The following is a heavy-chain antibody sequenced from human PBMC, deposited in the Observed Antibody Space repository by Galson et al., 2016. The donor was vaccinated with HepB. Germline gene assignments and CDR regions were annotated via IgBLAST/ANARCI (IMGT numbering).Heavy chain of an antibody. D-gene: IGHD1-1*01. J-gene: IGHJ4*02. V-gene: IGHV3-20*04. Sequence: SLRLSCAASGFTFDDYCLTWVRQAPRRGLEWVSGINWKGDSKAYADSVRGRFTKSRDNARNSLYLQMNSLRAEDTALYYCSRSFFRRSVNWTPFDYWGQGTLVTVSS. CDR3: SRSFFRRSVNWTPFDY. CDR2: INWKGDSK. CDR1: GFTFDDYC.